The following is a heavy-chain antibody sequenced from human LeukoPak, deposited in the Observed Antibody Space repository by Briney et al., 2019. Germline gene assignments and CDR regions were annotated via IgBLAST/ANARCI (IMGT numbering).Heavy chain of an antibody. Sequence: ASVKVSCKASGYTFTSYYMHWVRQAPGQGLEWMGIINPSGGSTSYAQKFHGRVTMTRDTSTSTGYMELSSLRSEDTAVYYCAREPYNWPYYYYGMDVWGQGTTVTVSS. CDR3: AREPYNWPYYYYGMDV. J-gene: IGHJ6*02. CDR2: INPSGGST. CDR1: GYTFTSYY. D-gene: IGHD1-20*01. V-gene: IGHV1-46*01.